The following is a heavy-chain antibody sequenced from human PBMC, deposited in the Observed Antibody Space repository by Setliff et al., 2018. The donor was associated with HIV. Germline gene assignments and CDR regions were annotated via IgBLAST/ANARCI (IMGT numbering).Heavy chain of an antibody. J-gene: IGHJ6*03. Sequence: ASVKVSCKPSGYTFTNYDINWVRQAAGQGLEWMGWMNPDSRNTGCAQRFEGSVTMTWDTSISTAYMELNNVKFEDTAIYYCARARTDYYDRRRRSHYYIDVWARGATVTVSS. CDR3: ARARTDYYDRRRRSHYYIDV. CDR1: GYTFTNYD. D-gene: IGHD3-22*01. CDR2: MNPDSRNT. V-gene: IGHV1-8*02.